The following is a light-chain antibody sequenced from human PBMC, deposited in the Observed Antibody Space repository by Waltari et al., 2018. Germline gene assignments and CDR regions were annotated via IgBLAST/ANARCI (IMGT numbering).Light chain of an antibody. Sequence: EIVMTQTPATLSVSPGERATLPCRASQSVSSNLAWYQHKPGQAPRLLIYDASYRGTGIPDRFSGSRSGTEFTLTISSLQSEDFAFYYCQQYNNWPPLTFGGGTKVEIK. V-gene: IGKV3-15*01. CDR3: QQYNNWPPLT. CDR2: DAS. J-gene: IGKJ4*01. CDR1: QSVSSN.